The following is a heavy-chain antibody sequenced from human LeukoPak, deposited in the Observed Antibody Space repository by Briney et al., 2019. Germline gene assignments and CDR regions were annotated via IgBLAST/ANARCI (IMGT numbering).Heavy chain of an antibody. CDR2: INPNSGGT. CDR3: AGALDIVVVPAAAGY. CDR1: GYTFTGYY. D-gene: IGHD2-2*03. J-gene: IGHJ4*02. V-gene: IGHV1-2*02. Sequence: ASVKVSCKASGYTFTGYYMHWVRQAPGQGLEWMGWINPNSGGTNYAQKFQGRVTMTRDTSISTAYMELSRLSSDDTAVYYCAGALDIVVVPAAAGYWGQGTLVTVSS.